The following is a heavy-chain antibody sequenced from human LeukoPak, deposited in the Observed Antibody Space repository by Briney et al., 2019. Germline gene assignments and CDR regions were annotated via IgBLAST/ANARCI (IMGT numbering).Heavy chain of an antibody. CDR3: ARGVVYAMKYSSSWYVAFDI. CDR2: ISSSSSYI. J-gene: IGHJ3*02. Sequence: PGGSLRLSCAASGFTFSSYSMNCVRQAPGKGLEWVSSISSSSSYIYYADSVKGRFTISRDNAKNSLYLQMNSLRAEDTAVYYCARGVVYAMKYSSSWYVAFDIWGQGTMVTVSS. D-gene: IGHD6-13*01. CDR1: GFTFSSYS. V-gene: IGHV3-21*01.